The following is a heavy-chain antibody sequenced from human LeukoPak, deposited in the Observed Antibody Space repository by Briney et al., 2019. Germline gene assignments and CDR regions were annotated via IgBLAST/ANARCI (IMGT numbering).Heavy chain of an antibody. CDR3: SRESGPFCPFGY. CDR1: GGSISGTNW. J-gene: IGHJ4*02. CDR2: ISLAGQT. V-gene: IGHV4-4*02. D-gene: IGHD1-26*01. Sequence: SGSLSLTCGVSGGSISGTNWWSWVRQPPGQGLEWIGEISLAGQTNYNPSPNGRVTMSLDKSSNQLSLHLTSVTAADTATYFCSRESGPFCPFGYWGQGTLVIVSS.